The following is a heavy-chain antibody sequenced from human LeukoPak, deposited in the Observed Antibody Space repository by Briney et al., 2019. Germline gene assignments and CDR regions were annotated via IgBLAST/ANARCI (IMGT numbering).Heavy chain of an antibody. CDR3: AKGHYDFRDY. J-gene: IGHJ4*02. CDR2: ITGDDST. Sequence: PGGSLRLSCTASGFTFGDYAMSWVRQAPGKGLEWVSSITGDDSTYYADSVKGRFTISRDTSSNTLYLQMNSLRAEDTALYYCAKGHYDFRDYWGQGTLVTVSS. CDR1: GFTFGDYA. D-gene: IGHD3-3*01. V-gene: IGHV3-23*01.